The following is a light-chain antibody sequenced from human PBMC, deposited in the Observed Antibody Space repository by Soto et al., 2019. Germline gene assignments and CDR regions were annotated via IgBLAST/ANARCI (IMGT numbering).Light chain of an antibody. CDR1: QSVSTW. Sequence: DIQMTQSPSTLSASVGDSVTFTCRASQSVSTWLAWYQQKPGNAPKLLIYDASRLESGVPSRFSGNGSGTAFTLTISSLQPDDFATYYCQQYHVYNTFGQGTKLEIK. V-gene: IGKV1-5*01. CDR3: QQYHVYNT. CDR2: DAS. J-gene: IGKJ2*01.